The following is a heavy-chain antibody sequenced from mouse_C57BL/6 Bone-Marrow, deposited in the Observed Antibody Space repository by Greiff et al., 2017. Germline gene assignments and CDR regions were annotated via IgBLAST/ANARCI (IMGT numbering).Heavy chain of an antibody. Sequence: QVQLQQSGAELVRPGTSVKMSCKASGYTFTNYWIGWAKQRPGHGLEWIGDIYPGGGYTNYNEKFKGKATLTADKPSSTAYMQFSSLTSEDSAIYYCATYYGNSYFDYWGQGTTLTVSS. CDR1: GYTFTNYW. CDR3: ATYYGNSYFDY. D-gene: IGHD2-10*01. CDR2: IYPGGGYT. V-gene: IGHV1-63*01. J-gene: IGHJ2*01.